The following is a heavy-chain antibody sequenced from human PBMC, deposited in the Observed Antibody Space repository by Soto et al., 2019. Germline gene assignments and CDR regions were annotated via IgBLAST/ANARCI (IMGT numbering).Heavy chain of an antibody. Sequence: QVQLVESGGGVVQPGRSLRLSCAASGFTFSSYAMHWVRQAPGKGLEWVAVISYDGSNKYYADSVKGRFTISRDNSKNTLYLQMNSLRAEDTAVYYCARDRLRYNWNDFTYYYYGIDVWGQGTTVTVSS. CDR3: ARDRLRYNWNDFTYYYYGIDV. J-gene: IGHJ6*02. V-gene: IGHV3-30-3*01. CDR1: GFTFSSYA. D-gene: IGHD1-1*01. CDR2: ISYDGSNK.